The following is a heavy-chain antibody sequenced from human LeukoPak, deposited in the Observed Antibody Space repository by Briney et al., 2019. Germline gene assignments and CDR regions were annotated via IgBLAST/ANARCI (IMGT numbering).Heavy chain of an antibody. CDR1: GGSISSSSYY. D-gene: IGHD3-10*02. V-gene: IGHV4-39*01. Sequence: SETLSLTCTVSGGSISSSSYYWGWIRQPPGKGLEWIGSIYYSGSTYYNPSLKSRVTISVDTSKNQFSLKLSSVTAADTAVYYCARLRVPFSYDRYYFDYWGQGTLVTVSS. CDR2: IYYSGST. J-gene: IGHJ4*02. CDR3: ARLRVPFSYDRYYFDY.